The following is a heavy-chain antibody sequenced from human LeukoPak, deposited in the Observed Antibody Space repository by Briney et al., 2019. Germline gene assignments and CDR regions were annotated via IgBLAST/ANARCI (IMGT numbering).Heavy chain of an antibody. CDR1: GFTFSSNA. J-gene: IGHJ4*02. Sequence: GGSLRLSCAASGFTFSSNAMSWVRQAPGKGLEWVSAISGSGGSTYYADSVKGRFTISRDNSKNTLYLQMNSLRAEDTAVYYCAKGRRYSYGYAYYFDYWGQGTLVTVSS. CDR3: AKGRRYSYGYAYYFDY. D-gene: IGHD5-18*01. CDR2: ISGSGGST. V-gene: IGHV3-23*01.